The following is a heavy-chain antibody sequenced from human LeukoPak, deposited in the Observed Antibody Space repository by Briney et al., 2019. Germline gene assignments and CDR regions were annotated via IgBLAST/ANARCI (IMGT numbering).Heavy chain of an antibody. J-gene: IGHJ5*02. CDR3: ARADSGYDYGWFDP. CDR1: GGTFSSYA. V-gene: IGHV1-69*13. CDR2: IIPIFGTA. D-gene: IGHD5-12*01. Sequence: GASVKVSCKASGGTFSSYAISWARQAPGQGLEWMGGIIPIFGTANYAQKFQGRVTITADESTSTAYMELSSLRSEDTAVYYCARADSGYDYGWFDPWGQGTLVTVSS.